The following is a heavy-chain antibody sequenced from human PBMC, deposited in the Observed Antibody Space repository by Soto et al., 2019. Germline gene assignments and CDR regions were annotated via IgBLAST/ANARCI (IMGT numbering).Heavy chain of an antibody. D-gene: IGHD1-26*01. CDR1: GFTFSNYA. V-gene: IGHV3-64D*06. Sequence: GGSLRLSCSASGFTFSNYAMHWVRQAPGKGLEYVSAIRSNGGTTYYADSVKGRFTISRDNSKNTLYLQMSSLTTEDTAVYYCVKASGVVGVPYEHWGQGTLVT. CDR3: VKASGVVGVPYEH. J-gene: IGHJ4*02. CDR2: IRSNGGTT.